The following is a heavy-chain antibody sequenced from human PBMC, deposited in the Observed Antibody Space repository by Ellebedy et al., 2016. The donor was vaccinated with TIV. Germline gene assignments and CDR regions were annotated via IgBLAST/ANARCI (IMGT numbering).Heavy chain of an antibody. Sequence: SETLSLTCTVSAGSIGTFYWNWTRQPPGKGLEWIGDVYYTGTTNYNPSLRSRVTISVDTSENQFSLNLNSVTAADTAVYFCARADWTYDILTGYSPNRFDYWGQGTLVSVSS. CDR2: VYYTGTT. V-gene: IGHV4-59*01. CDR3: ARADWTYDILTGYSPNRFDY. D-gene: IGHD3-9*01. CDR1: AGSIGTFY. J-gene: IGHJ4*02.